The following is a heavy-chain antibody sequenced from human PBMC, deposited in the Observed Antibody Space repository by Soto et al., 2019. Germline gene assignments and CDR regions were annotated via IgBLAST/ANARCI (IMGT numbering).Heavy chain of an antibody. CDR1: GYTFTGYY. V-gene: IGHV1-2*02. CDR2: INPNSGGT. Sequence: ASVEVSCKASGYTFTGYYMHWVRQAPGQGLEWMGWINPNSGGTNYAQKFQGRVTMTRDTSISTAYMELSRLRSDDTAVYYCARDEGDIVVVPAAILHNWFDPWGQGTLVTVSS. CDR3: ARDEGDIVVVPAAILHNWFDP. J-gene: IGHJ5*02. D-gene: IGHD2-2*01.